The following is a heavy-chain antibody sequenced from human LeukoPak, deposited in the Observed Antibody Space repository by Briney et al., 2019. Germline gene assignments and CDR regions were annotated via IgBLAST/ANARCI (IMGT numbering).Heavy chain of an antibody. D-gene: IGHD6-6*01. Sequence: ASVKVSCKASGGTFSSYAISWVRQAPGQGLEWMGGIIPIFGTANYAQKFQGRVTITTDESTSTAYMELSSLRSEDTAVYYCARESVAARSGIFDYWGQGTLVTVSS. CDR2: IIPIFGTA. CDR3: ARESVAARSGIFDY. V-gene: IGHV1-69*05. CDR1: GGTFSSYA. J-gene: IGHJ4*02.